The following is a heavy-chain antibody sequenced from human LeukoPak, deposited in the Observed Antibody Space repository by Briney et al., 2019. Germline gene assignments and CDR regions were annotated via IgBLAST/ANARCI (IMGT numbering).Heavy chain of an antibody. CDR2: ISSSSSYI. Sequence: GGSLRLSCAASGSTFSSYSMSWVRQAPGKGLEWVSSISSSSSYIYYADSVKGRFTISRDNAKNSLYLQMNSLRAEDTAVYYCARDYGYYDSSGYNEYFQHWGQGTLVTVSS. CDR3: ARDYGYYDSSGYNEYFQH. V-gene: IGHV3-21*01. CDR1: GSTFSSYS. J-gene: IGHJ1*01. D-gene: IGHD3-22*01.